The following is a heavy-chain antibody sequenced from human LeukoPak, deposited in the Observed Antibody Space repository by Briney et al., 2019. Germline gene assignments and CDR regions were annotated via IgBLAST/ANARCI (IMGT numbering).Heavy chain of an antibody. Sequence: GGSLRLSCAASGFTFSSYAMSWVRQAPGKGLEWVSAISGSGGSTYYADSVKGRFTISRDNSKNTLYLQMNSLRAEDTAVYYCAKYRYSGSSAGYYYYGMDVWGQGTTVTVSS. CDR2: ISGSGGST. CDR1: GFTFSSYA. D-gene: IGHD6-6*01. CDR3: AKYRYSGSSAGYYYYGMDV. J-gene: IGHJ6*02. V-gene: IGHV3-23*01.